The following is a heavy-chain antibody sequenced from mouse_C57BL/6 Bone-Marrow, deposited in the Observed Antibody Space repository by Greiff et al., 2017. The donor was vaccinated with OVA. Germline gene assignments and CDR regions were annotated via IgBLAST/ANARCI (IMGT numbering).Heavy chain of an antibody. CDR2: IDPETGGT. Sequence: QVQLQQSGAELVRPGASVTLSCKASGYTFTDYEMHWVKQTPVHGLEWIGAIDPETGGTAYNQKFKGKAILTADKSSSTAYMELRSLTSEDSAVYDCTRFYYGYPWFAYWGQGTLVTVSA. V-gene: IGHV1-15*01. J-gene: IGHJ3*01. CDR3: TRFYYGYPWFAY. D-gene: IGHD2-2*01. CDR1: GYTFTDYE.